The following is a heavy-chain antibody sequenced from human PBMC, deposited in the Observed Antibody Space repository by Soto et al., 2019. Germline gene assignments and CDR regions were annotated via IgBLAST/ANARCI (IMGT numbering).Heavy chain of an antibody. CDR2: INPNSGGT. CDR3: ARSYYYDSSGYYTSYYYYYGMDV. D-gene: IGHD3-22*01. Sequence: ASVKVSCKASGYTFTGYYMHWVRQAPGEGLEWMGWINPNSGGTNYAQKFQGRVTMTRDTSISTAYMELSRLRSDDTAVYYCARSYYYDSSGYYTSYYYYYGMDVWGQGTTVTVSS. CDR1: GYTFTGYY. J-gene: IGHJ6*02. V-gene: IGHV1-2*02.